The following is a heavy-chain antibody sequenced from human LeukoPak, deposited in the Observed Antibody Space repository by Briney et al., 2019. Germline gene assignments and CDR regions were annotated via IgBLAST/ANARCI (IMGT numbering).Heavy chain of an antibody. D-gene: IGHD3-22*01. CDR3: ARGLYDSSGYYFGALDY. CDR2: IYSGGST. J-gene: IGHJ4*02. V-gene: IGHV3-53*01. Sequence: GGSLRLSCAASGLTVSSNYMSWVRQAPGKGLEWVSVIYSGGSTYYADSVKGRFTISRDNSKNTLYLQMNSLRAEDTAVYYCARGLYDSSGYYFGALDYWGQGTLVTVSS. CDR1: GLTVSSNY.